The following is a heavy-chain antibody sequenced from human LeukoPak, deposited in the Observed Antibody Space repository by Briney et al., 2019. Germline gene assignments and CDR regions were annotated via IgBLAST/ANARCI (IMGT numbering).Heavy chain of an antibody. CDR1: GYSFTSYW. CDR2: INPNSGGT. Sequence: GESLKISCKGSGYSFTSYWIGWVRQAPGQGLEWMGWINPNSGGTNYAQKFQGRVTMTRDTSISTAYMELSRLRSDDTAVYYCARVDADYGDYGDYWGQGTLVTVSS. J-gene: IGHJ4*02. D-gene: IGHD4-17*01. CDR3: ARVDADYGDYGDY. V-gene: IGHV1-2*02.